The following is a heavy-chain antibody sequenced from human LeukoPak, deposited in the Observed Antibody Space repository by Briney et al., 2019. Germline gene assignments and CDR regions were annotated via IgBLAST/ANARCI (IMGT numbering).Heavy chain of an antibody. Sequence: PGGSLRLSCAASGFTFSNFAMSRVRQAPGKGLEWVSAAGTGSDTSYADSVKGRFTISRDNSKNTLYLQVNSLGAEDTAVYYCAKEGSRRRFDLDSWGQGTLVTVSS. J-gene: IGHJ4*02. V-gene: IGHV3-23*01. CDR1: GFTFSNFA. CDR2: AGTGSDT. CDR3: AKEGSRRRFDLDS. D-gene: IGHD3-16*01.